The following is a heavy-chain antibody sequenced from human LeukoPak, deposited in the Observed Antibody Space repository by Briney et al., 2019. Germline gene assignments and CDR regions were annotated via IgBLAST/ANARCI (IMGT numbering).Heavy chain of an antibody. D-gene: IGHD3-10*01. V-gene: IGHV3-49*04. CDR1: GITFGDYT. CDR3: SRGGSASSYASGGFDY. CDR2: MRSRAYGGTT. Sequence: GRSLRLSCTASGITFGDYTMKWVRQAPGKGLEWVGFMRSRAYGGTTEYAASVKGRFTISRDGSNSIAYLQMNNLKAEDTAVYYCSRGGSASSYASGGFDYWGQGTLVTVSS. J-gene: IGHJ4*02.